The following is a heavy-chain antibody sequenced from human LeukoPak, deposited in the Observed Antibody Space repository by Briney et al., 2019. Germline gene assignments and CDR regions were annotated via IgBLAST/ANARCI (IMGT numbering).Heavy chain of an antibody. D-gene: IGHD2-2*01. CDR1: GYTFTGHY. J-gene: IGHJ4*02. CDR2: INPNSGDT. V-gene: IGHV1-2*02. Sequence: ASVKVSRKASGYTFTGHYMYWVRQAPGQGLERMGWINPNSGDTNYAQKFQGRVTMTRDTSISTAYMDLNRLTSDDTAVYYCARRLTTSQDLDYWGQGTLVTVSS. CDR3: ARRLTTSQDLDY.